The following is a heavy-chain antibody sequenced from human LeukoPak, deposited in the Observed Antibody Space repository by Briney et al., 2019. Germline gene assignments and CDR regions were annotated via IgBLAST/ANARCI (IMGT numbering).Heavy chain of an antibody. Sequence: GGSLRLSCAASGFTFSSYWMSWVRQAPGKGLEWVANIKQDGSEKYYVDSVKGRFTISGDNAKNSLYLQMNSLRAEDTAVYYCARECSGGSCYVDYWGQGTLVTVSS. CDR1: GFTFSSYW. CDR3: ARECSGGSCYVDY. D-gene: IGHD2-15*01. CDR2: IKQDGSEK. V-gene: IGHV3-7*01. J-gene: IGHJ4*02.